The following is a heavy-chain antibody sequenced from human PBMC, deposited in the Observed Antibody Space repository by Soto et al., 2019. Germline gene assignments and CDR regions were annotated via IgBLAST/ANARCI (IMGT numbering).Heavy chain of an antibody. CDR3: AIGRIIVAGGCDP. J-gene: IGHJ5*02. Sequence: QVQLVQSGAEVKKPGASVKVSCKASGYTFTSYDIIWVRQATGQGLEWMGWMNPITGNTDSAEKFQGRLTMTRNTSMSTVYMELSSLSFEDTAVYYCAIGRIIVAGGCDPWGQGTLVTGSS. CDR2: MNPITGNT. D-gene: IGHD6-19*01. V-gene: IGHV1-8*01. CDR1: GYTFTSYD.